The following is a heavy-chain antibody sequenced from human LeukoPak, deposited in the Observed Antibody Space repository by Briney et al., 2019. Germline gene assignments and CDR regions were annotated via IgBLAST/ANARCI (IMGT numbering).Heavy chain of an antibody. Sequence: GSLRLSCVASGFPFSKYWMDWVRQPPGKGLAWVSRIYVDGRTTNYADSVKGRFTISRDNAKNTVYLEMNSLSVEDTATYYCIRDFRSADLWGQGTLVTVTS. CDR2: IYVDGRTT. CDR3: IRDFRSADL. V-gene: IGHV3-74*01. CDR1: GFPFSKYW. J-gene: IGHJ5*02.